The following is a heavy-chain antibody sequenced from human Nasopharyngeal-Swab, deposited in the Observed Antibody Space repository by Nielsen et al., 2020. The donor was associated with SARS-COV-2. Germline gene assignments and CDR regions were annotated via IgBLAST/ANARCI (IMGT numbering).Heavy chain of an antibody. CDR3: ARDGRNDGGFYSYYMDV. J-gene: IGHJ6*03. CDR2: INAGNGNT. V-gene: IGHV1-3*01. CDR1: GYTFSSYT. D-gene: IGHD1-1*01. Sequence: ASVKVSCKASGYTFSSYTMHWVRQAPGQRLEWMGWINAGNGNTKYSQKFQGRVTITRDTSASTAYMQLSSLRSEDTAVYYCARDGRNDGGFYSYYMDVWGTGTTVTVSS.